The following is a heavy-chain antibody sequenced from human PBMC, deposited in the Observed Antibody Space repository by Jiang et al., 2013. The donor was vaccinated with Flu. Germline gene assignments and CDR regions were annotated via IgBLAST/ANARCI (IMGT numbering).Heavy chain of an antibody. J-gene: IGHJ4*02. V-gene: IGHV1-69*01. CDR3: ARDREDYYDSSGYYNPSY. Sequence: SGAEVKKPGSSVKVSCKASGGTFSSYAISWVRQAPGQGLEWMGGIIPIFGTANYAQKFQGRVTITADESTSTAYMELNSLRSEDTAVYYCARDREDYYDSSGYYNPSYWGQGTLVTVSS. CDR2: IIPIFGTA. CDR1: GGTFSSYA. D-gene: IGHD3-22*01.